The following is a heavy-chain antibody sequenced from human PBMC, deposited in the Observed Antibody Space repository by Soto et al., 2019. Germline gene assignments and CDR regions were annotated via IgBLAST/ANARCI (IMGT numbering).Heavy chain of an antibody. CDR2: IIPIFGTA. CDR1: GGTFSSYA. V-gene: IGHV1-69*13. J-gene: IGHJ5*02. CDR3: ARAIGAGYCSSTSCYVSFDP. Sequence: GASVKVSCKASGGTFSSYAISWVRQAPGQGLEWMGGIIPIFGTANYAQKFQGRVTITADESTSTAYMELSSLRSEDTAVYYCARAIGAGYCSSTSCYVSFDPWGQGTMVTVSS. D-gene: IGHD2-2*01.